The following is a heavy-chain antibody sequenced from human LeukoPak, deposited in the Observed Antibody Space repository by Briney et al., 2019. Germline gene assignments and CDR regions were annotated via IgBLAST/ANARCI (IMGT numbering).Heavy chain of an antibody. CDR2: IWYDGSNK. CDR3: ARDFAHGERGYFDY. V-gene: IGHV3-33*01. CDR1: GFSFRSYG. D-gene: IGHD4-17*01. J-gene: IGHJ4*02. Sequence: GRSLTLSCATSGFSFRSYGMHWVRQGPGKGLEWVATIWYDGSNKYYADSVKGRFTISRDNSKKTLFLQVDSLRAGDTAVYYCARDFAHGERGYFDYWGQGTLVTVSS.